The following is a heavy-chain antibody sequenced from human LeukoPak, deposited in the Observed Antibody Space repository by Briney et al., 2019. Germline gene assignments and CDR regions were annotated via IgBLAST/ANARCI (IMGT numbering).Heavy chain of an antibody. V-gene: IGHV3-23*01. J-gene: IGHJ4*02. CDR3: ASLKPTYYDILTGSESGY. Sequence: GGSLRPSCAASGFTFSNYAMNWVRQAPGKGLEWVSTISDSGGSTHYADSVKGRFTISRDNSKNTLYLQINSLRAEDTAVYYCASLKPTYYDILTGSESGYWGQGTLVTVSS. D-gene: IGHD3-9*01. CDR2: ISDSGGST. CDR1: GFTFSNYA.